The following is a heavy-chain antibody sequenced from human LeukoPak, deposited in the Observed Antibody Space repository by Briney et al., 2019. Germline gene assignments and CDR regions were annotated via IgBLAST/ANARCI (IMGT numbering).Heavy chain of an antibody. J-gene: IGHJ5*02. CDR2: IYYSGST. Sequence: PSETLSLTCTVSGGSISRYYWSWIRQPPGKGLEWIGYIYYSGSTNYNPSLKSRVTISVDTSKNQFSLKLSSVTAADTAVYYCARDYGDYPWDWFDPWGQGTLVTVSS. CDR3: ARDYGDYPWDWFDP. V-gene: IGHV4-59*01. D-gene: IGHD4-17*01. CDR1: GGSISRYY.